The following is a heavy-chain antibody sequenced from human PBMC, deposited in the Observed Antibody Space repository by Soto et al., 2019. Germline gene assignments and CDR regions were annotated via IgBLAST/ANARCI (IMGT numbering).Heavy chain of an antibody. CDR3: ARDRALRAFSGLDV. V-gene: IGHV1-69*06. J-gene: IGHJ6*02. D-gene: IGHD3-10*01. CDR2: IIPIFGTA. CDR1: GGTFSSYA. Sequence: SSVKVSCKASGGTFSSYAIIWVRQAPGQGLECMGGIIPIFGTANYAQEFQGRVTITADKSTSTAYMELSSLRSEDTAVYYCARDRALRAFSGLDVWGPGPTVTV.